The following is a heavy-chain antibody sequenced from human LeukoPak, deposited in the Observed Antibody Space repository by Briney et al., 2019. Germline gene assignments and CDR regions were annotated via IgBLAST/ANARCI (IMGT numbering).Heavy chain of an antibody. CDR3: ARDVARVYNWFDP. V-gene: IGHV1-2*06. D-gene: IGHD5-18*01. Sequence: ASVKVSCKASGYTFTGYYMHWVRQAPGQGLEWMGRINPNSGGTNYAQKFQGRVTMTRDTSISTAYMELSRLRSDDTAVYYCARDVARVYNWFDPRGQGTLVTVSS. J-gene: IGHJ5*02. CDR1: GYTFTGYY. CDR2: INPNSGGT.